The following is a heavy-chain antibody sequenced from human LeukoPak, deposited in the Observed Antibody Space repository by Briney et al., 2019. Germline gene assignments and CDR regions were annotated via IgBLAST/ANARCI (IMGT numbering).Heavy chain of an antibody. CDR3: ARVGSMAGTLDY. D-gene: IGHD6-19*01. V-gene: IGHV3-21*01. CDR1: GFTFSSYS. CDR2: ISSSSSYI. Sequence: GGSLRLSCAASGFTFSSYSMNWVRQAPGKGLEWVSSISSSSSYIYYADSVKGRFTISRDNAKNSLYLQMSSLRAEDTAVYYCARVGSMAGTLDYWGQGTLVTVSS. J-gene: IGHJ4*02.